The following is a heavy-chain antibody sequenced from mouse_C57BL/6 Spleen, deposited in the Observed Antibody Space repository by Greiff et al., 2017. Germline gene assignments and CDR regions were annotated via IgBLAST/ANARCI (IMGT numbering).Heavy chain of an antibody. CDR3: ARNGYYPYWCFDV. D-gene: IGHD2-3*01. V-gene: IGHV3-6*01. CDR2: ISYDGSN. CDR1: GYSITSGYY. Sequence: EVQLQESGPGLVKPSQSLSLTCSVTGYSITSGYYWNWIRQFPGNKLEWMGYISYDGSNNYNPSLKNRISITRDTSKNQFFLKLNSVTTEDTATYYCARNGYYPYWCFDVWGTGTTVTVSS. J-gene: IGHJ1*03.